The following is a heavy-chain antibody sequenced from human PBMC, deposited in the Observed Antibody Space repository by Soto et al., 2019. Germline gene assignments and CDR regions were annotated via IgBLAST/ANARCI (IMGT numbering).Heavy chain of an antibody. J-gene: IGHJ4*02. CDR2: IYYSGST. Sequence: PSETLSLTCTVSGGSISSYYWSWIRQPPGKGLEWIGYIYYSGSTNYNPSLKSRVTISVDTSKNQFSLKLSSVTAEDTAVYYCAKATDYDFWSGYPGYDYWGQGTLVTVSS. D-gene: IGHD3-3*01. V-gene: IGHV4-59*12. CDR3: AKATDYDFWSGYPGYDY. CDR1: GGSISSYY.